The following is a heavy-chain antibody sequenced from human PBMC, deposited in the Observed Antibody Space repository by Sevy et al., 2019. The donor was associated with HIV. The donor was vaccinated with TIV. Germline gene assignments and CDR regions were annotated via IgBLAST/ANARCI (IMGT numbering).Heavy chain of an antibody. V-gene: IGHV3-74*01. CDR2: INIDGSST. CDR1: GFTFSSYW. Sequence: GESLKISCAASGFTFSSYWMHWVRQAPGKGLVWVSRINIDGSSTSYADSVRGRFTISRDNAKSTLYLQMNSLRAEDTAVYYCARDLAKEAVASYNWFDPWGQGTLVTVSS. D-gene: IGHD6-19*01. CDR3: ARDLAKEAVASYNWFDP. J-gene: IGHJ5*02.